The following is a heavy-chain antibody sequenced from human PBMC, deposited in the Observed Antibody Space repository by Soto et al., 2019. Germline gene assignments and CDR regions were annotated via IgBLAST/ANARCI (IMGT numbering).Heavy chain of an antibody. V-gene: IGHV1-69*12. CDR1: GGTFSSSA. Sequence: QVQLVQSGAEMKEPGSSVKVSCKTSGGTFSSSAISWLRQAPGQGLEWMGGIIPLFRTPDYAQKFQGRVTIAADESTGTAYMELSSPRSEDTAVYYCARDNDRLQLGGNYYYILDVWGQGTTITVSS. CDR3: ARDNDRLQLGGNYYYILDV. D-gene: IGHD4-4*01. CDR2: IIPLFRTP. J-gene: IGHJ6*02.